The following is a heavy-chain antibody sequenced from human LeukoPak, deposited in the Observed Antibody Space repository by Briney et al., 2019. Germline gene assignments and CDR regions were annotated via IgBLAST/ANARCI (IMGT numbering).Heavy chain of an antibody. Sequence: PSETLSLTCTVSGGSISSSSYHWGWVRQPPGKGLEWIGSISYSGTTYYNPSLNSRVTIFGDTSKNQFSLRLSSVTVADTAVYYCARQFDCWGLGTLVTVSS. CDR2: ISYSGTT. CDR1: GGSISSSSYH. J-gene: IGHJ4*02. CDR3: ARQFDC. V-gene: IGHV4-39*01.